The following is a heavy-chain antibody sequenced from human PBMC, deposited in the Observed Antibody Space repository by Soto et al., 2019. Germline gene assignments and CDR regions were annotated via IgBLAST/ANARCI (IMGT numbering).Heavy chain of an antibody. CDR3: ARDTQRGSSGYFDS. V-gene: IGHV4-31*03. J-gene: IGHJ4*02. CDR1: GGSLSSGGYY. D-gene: IGHD5-12*01. Sequence: QVQLQESGPGLVKPSQTLSLSCTVSGGSLSSGGYYWSWIRQHPGKGPEWIGFIYYSGSTYYNPSLRSRVTISVDTSQNQFSLKLSSVTAADTAVYYCARDTQRGSSGYFDSWGQGTLVTVSS. CDR2: IYYSGST.